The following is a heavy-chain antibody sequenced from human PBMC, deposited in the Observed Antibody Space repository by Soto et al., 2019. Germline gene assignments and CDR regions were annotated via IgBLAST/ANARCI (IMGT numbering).Heavy chain of an antibody. V-gene: IGHV4-31*03. CDR3: ARDRLDIVVVPAAIGYYYGMDV. J-gene: IGHJ6*02. CDR2: IYYSGST. CDR1: GGSISSGGYY. Sequence: SETLSLTCTVSGGSISSGGYYWSWIRQHPGKGLEWIGYIYYSGSTYYNPSLKSRVTISVDTSKNQFSLKLSSVTAADTAVYYCARDRLDIVVVPAAIGYYYGMDVWGQGTTVTVSS. D-gene: IGHD2-2*01.